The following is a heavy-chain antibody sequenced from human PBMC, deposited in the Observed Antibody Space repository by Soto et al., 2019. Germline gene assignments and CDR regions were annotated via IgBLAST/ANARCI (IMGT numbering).Heavy chain of an antibody. V-gene: IGHV4-30-4*01. CDR3: ARVVVLVPAAPYYYYYGMDV. Sequence: SETLSLTCTVSGGSISSGDYYWSWIRQPPGKGLEWIGYIYYSGSTYYNPSLKSRVTISVDTSKNQFSLKLSSVTAADTAVYYCARVVVLVPAAPYYYYYGMDVWGQGTTVTVSS. CDR2: IYYSGST. CDR1: GGSISSGDYY. D-gene: IGHD2-2*01. J-gene: IGHJ6*02.